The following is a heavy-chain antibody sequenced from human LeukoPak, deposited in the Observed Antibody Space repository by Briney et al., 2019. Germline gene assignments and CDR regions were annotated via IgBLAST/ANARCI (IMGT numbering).Heavy chain of an antibody. CDR1: GGSISSSSAY. CDR3: CARRGFSYGYFDY. J-gene: IGHJ4*02. D-gene: IGHD5-18*01. Sequence: SETLSLTCTVFGGSISSSSAYWGWIRQPPGKGLEWIGSIYYRKNTYYNPSLKSRVTISADTSKNQFSLTPGSGIATDTTLYYCCARRGFSYGYFDYWGQGTLVTVSS. V-gene: IGHV4-39*01. CDR2: IYYRKNT.